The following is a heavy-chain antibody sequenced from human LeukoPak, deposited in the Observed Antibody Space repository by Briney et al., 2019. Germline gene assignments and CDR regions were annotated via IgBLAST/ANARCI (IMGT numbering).Heavy chain of an antibody. D-gene: IGHD5-18*01. V-gene: IGHV3-11*01. J-gene: IGHJ4*02. Sequence: GGSLRLSCTASGFSFSDNFMGWIRQAPGKGLEWVSYINSGGDTIHYSDSVKGRFSISRDNSKRSLFLQMNRLTIDDTAVYYCARGGYGWTFKQWVEGTLVAVSS. CDR2: INSGGDTI. CDR1: GFSFSDNF. CDR3: ARGGYGWTFKQ.